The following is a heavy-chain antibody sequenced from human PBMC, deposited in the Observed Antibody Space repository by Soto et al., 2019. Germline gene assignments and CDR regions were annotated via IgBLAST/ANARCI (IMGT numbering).Heavy chain of an antibody. CDR2: TYWDDDK. D-gene: IGHD3-3*01. Sequence: QITLKESGPALVKPTQTLTLTCSFSGFSLTTSGVGVGWMRQPPGKALEWLALTYWDDDKRYSPSLKSRLSITKDTSNNHVVLTMTSMDPVSTATYYCAPRLRLLERWFDPWGQGTLVIVSS. CDR3: APRLRLLERWFDP. V-gene: IGHV2-5*02. CDR1: GFSLTTSGVG. J-gene: IGHJ5*02.